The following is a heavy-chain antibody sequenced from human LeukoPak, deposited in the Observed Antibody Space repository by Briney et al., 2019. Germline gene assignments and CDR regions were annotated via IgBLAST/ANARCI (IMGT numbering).Heavy chain of an antibody. J-gene: IGHJ4*02. CDR3: ARAQGVGNFDY. Sequence: ASVKVSCKVSGYTLTELSMHWVRQAPGQGLEWMGWNNPNSGGTNYAQKFQGRVTMTRDTSISTAYMELSRLRSDDTAVYYCARAQGVGNFDYWGQGTLVTVSS. CDR1: GYTLTELS. CDR2: NNPNSGGT. D-gene: IGHD7-27*01. V-gene: IGHV1-2*02.